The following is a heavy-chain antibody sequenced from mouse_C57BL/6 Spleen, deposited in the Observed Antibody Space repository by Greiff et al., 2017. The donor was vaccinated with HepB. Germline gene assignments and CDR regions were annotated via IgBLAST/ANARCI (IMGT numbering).Heavy chain of an antibody. D-gene: IGHD2-4*01. J-gene: IGHJ3*01. CDR2: ISSGGDYI. V-gene: IGHV5-9-1*02. CDR1: GFTFSSYA. CDR3: TRDDYAWFAY. Sequence: VQLKQSGEGLVKPGGSLKLSCAASGFTFSSYAMSWVRQTPEKRLEWVAYISSGGDYIYYADTVKGRFTISRDNARNTLYLQMSSLKSEDTAMYYCTRDDYAWFAYWGQGTLVTVSA.